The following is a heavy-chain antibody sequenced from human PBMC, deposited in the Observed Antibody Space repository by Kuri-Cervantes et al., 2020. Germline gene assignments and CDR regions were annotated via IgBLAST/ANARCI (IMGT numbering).Heavy chain of an antibody. CDR3: ARAYYCSGVNCYGWYFDL. Sequence: SETLSLTCAVYGGSFSGYYWSWIRQPPGKGLEWIGEVNHSGSTTYNPSLKSRVTISVDTSKNQFSLKLSSVTAADTAVYYCARAYYCSGVNCYGWYFDLWGRGTLVTVSS. J-gene: IGHJ2*01. CDR2: VNHSGST. V-gene: IGHV4-34*01. D-gene: IGHD2-15*01. CDR1: GGSFSGYY.